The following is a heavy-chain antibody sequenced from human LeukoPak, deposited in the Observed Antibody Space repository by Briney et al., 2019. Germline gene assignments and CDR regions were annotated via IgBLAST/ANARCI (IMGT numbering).Heavy chain of an antibody. CDR2: IWYGGSNK. V-gene: IGHV3-30*02. D-gene: IGHD1-26*01. CDR3: AKVKGRYSGSSMDV. CDR1: GFTFSSYG. J-gene: IGHJ6*04. Sequence: PGGSLRLSCAASGFTFSSYGMHWVRQAPGKGLEWVAVIWYGGSNKYYADSVKGRFTISRDNSKNTLYLQMNSLRAEDTAVYYCAKVKGRYSGSSMDVWGKGTTVTVSS.